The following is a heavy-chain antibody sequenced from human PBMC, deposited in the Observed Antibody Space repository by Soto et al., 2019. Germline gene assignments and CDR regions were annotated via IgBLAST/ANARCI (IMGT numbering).Heavy chain of an antibody. CDR1: GGSVNSGSYY. Sequence: RSLTCSVSGGSVNSGSYYWTWVRQPPGKGLEWIGNIYNSGATNYNPSLQNRLTISIDTSKNQYSLKLTSVTAADAALYYCARDIRGFSRALDYWGRGTPVTVSS. CDR3: ARDIRGFSRALDY. J-gene: IGHJ4*02. CDR2: IYNSGAT. D-gene: IGHD5-18*01. V-gene: IGHV4-61*01.